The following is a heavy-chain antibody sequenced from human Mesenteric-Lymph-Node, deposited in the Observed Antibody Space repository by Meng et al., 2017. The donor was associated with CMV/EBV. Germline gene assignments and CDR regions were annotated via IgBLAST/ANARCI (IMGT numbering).Heavy chain of an antibody. CDR2: ISGSGGST. V-gene: IGHV3-23*01. J-gene: IGHJ1*01. D-gene: IGHD4-17*01. CDR1: GFTFSSYA. CDR3: AKDVTRGRLRWVQHEYFQH. Sequence: GESLKISCAASGFTFSSYAMSWVRQAPGKGLEWVSAISGSGGSTYYADSVKGRFTISRDNSKNTLYLQMNSLRAEDTAVYYCAKDVTRGRLRWVQHEYFQHWGQGTLVTVSS.